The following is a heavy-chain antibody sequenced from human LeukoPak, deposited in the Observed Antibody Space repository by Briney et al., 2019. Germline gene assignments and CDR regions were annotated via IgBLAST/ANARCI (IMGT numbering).Heavy chain of an antibody. CDR2: IKQDGSEE. CDR1: EFRFGRDW. V-gene: IGHV3-7*01. CDR3: ATLDSTKSVF. Sequence: GGSLRLSCVASEFRFGRDWISWVRQAPGKGLEWVACIKQDGSEEYYVGSVRGRFTVSVDNGKNSLYLQMNSLRAEDTARYYCATLDSTKSVFWGQGTLVTVSS. J-gene: IGHJ4*02. D-gene: IGHD2-2*01.